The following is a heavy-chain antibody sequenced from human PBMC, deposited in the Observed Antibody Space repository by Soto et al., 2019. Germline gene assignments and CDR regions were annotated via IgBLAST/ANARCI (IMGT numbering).Heavy chain of an antibody. V-gene: IGHV1-3*01. CDR3: ARAPIVGAIYALDY. D-gene: IGHD1-26*01. Sequence: GXSVKVSCEASGYTFTSYAMHWVRQAPGQRLEWMGWINAGNGNTKYSQKFQGRVTITRDTSASTAYMELSSLRSEDTAVYYCARAPIVGAIYALDYWGQGTLVTVSS. J-gene: IGHJ4*02. CDR2: INAGNGNT. CDR1: GYTFTSYA.